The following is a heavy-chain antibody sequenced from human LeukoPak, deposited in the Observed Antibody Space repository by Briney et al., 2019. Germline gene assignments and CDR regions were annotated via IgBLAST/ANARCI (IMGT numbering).Heavy chain of an antibody. CDR3: ARSRFSGSYYVGYFQH. V-gene: IGHV1-2*02. CDR2: INPNSGGT. D-gene: IGHD1-26*01. J-gene: IGHJ1*01. CDR1: GYTFTGYY. Sequence: ASVKVSCKASGYTFTGYYMHWERQAPGQGLEWMGWINPNSGGTNYAQKFQGRVTMTRDTSISTAYMELSRLRSDDTAVYYCARSRFSGSYYVGYFQHWGQGTLVTVSS.